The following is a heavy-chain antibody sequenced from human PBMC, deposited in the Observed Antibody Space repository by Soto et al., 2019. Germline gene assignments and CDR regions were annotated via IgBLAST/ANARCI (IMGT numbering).Heavy chain of an antibody. J-gene: IGHJ6*01. CDR2: IKQDGSEK. CDR1: GFTFSSYW. V-gene: IGHV3-7*03. CDR3: AGESVAVAGSSLDYGMDV. D-gene: IGHD6-19*01. Sequence: EVQLVESGGGLVQPGGSLRLSCAASGFTFSSYWMSWVRQAPGKGLEWVANIKQDGSEKYYVDSVKGRFTISRDNAKNSLYLQMNSLRAEDTAVYYCAGESVAVAGSSLDYGMDVWGQGTTVTVSS.